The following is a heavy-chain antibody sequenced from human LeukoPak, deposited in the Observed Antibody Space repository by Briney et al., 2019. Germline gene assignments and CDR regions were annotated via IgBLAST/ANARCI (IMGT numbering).Heavy chain of an antibody. J-gene: IGHJ6*02. CDR2: IIPIFGTA. V-gene: IGHV1-69*13. Sequence: SVKVSCKASGGTFSSYAISWVRQAPGQGLEWMGGIIPIFGTANYAQKFQGRVTITADVSTSTAYMELSSLRSEDTAVYYCAMRHHVPTMIVVHYGMDVWGQGTTVTVSS. D-gene: IGHD3-22*01. CDR3: AMRHHVPTMIVVHYGMDV. CDR1: GGTFSSYA.